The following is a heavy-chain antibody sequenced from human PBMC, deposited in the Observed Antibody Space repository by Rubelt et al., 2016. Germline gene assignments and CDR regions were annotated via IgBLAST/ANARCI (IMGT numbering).Heavy chain of an antibody. CDR3: ARDVDNWNYDY. D-gene: IGHD1-7*01. V-gene: IGHV4-34*01. J-gene: IGHJ4*02. CDR2: IYHSGST. Sequence: QVQLQQWGAGLLKPSETLSLTCAVYGGSFSGYYWSWIRQPPGKGLEWIGSIYHSGSTYFNPSLKRRVTISVDTSKNQFSLKLSSVTAADTAVCYCARDVDNWNYDYWGQGTLVTVSS. CDR1: GGSFSGYY.